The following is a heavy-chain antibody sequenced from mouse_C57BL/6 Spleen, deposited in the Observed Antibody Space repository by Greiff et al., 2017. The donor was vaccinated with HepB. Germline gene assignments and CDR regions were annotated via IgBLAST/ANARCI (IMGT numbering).Heavy chain of an antibody. CDR1: GYAFSSSW. V-gene: IGHV1-82*01. CDR2: IYPGDGDT. J-gene: IGHJ2*01. CDR3: ARTWGHYYGSSLTFDY. D-gene: IGHD1-1*01. Sequence: QVQLQQSGPELVKPGASVKISCKASGYAFSSSWMNWVKQRPGKGLEWIGRIYPGDGDTNYNGKFKGKATLTADKSSSTAYMQLSSLTSEDSAVYFCARTWGHYYGSSLTFDYWGQGTTLTVSS.